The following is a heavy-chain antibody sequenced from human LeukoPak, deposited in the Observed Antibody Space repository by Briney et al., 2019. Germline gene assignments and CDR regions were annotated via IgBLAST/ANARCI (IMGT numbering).Heavy chain of an antibody. J-gene: IGHJ4*02. CDR2: IYYSGST. CDR3: ARAYCSGGSCYHPFYFDY. Sequence: KSSETLSLTCTVSGGSISSGGYYWSWIRQHPGKGLEWIGYIYYSGSTYYNPSLKSRVTISVDTSKNQFSLKLSSVTAADTAVYYCARAYCSGGSCYHPFYFDYWGQGTLVTVSS. D-gene: IGHD2-15*01. CDR1: GGSISSGGYY. V-gene: IGHV4-31*03.